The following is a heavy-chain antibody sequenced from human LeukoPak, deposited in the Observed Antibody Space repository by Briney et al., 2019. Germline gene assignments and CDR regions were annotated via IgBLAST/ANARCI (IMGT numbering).Heavy chain of an antibody. Sequence: PSETLSLTCTVSGGSISDYYWSWIRQPPGKGLEWIGYLHHSGSTNYNPSLKSRVSMSIDTSRNQFSLRLSSVTAADTALYYCARRDGPFDFWGQGTLVSISS. CDR3: ARRDGPFDF. V-gene: IGHV4-59*01. D-gene: IGHD5-24*01. CDR2: LHHSGST. CDR1: GGSISDYY. J-gene: IGHJ4*02.